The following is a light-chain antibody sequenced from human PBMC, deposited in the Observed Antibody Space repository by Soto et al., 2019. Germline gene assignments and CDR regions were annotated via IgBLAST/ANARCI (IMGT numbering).Light chain of an antibody. Sequence: DIVMTQSPATLSVSPGERATLSCRASQSVSTNLAWYQQKPGQGPRLLIFGASTRATGIPARFSGSGSGTEFTLTISSLQSEDFAVYYCQQYNNWPRTFGQGTKVDIK. V-gene: IGKV3-15*01. CDR1: QSVSTN. CDR2: GAS. CDR3: QQYNNWPRT. J-gene: IGKJ1*01.